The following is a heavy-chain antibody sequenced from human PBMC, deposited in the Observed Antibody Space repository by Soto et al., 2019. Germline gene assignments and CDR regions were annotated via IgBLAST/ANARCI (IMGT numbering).Heavy chain of an antibody. J-gene: IGHJ4*02. CDR3: ARVDSSLVRLVGQYYFDH. CDR1: GGTFSGNS. D-gene: IGHD3-10*01. Sequence: QVQLVQSGAEVKKPGSSVKVSCKASGGTFSGNSISWVRQAPGQGLEWVGGTIPIFTTAKYAQKFQGRLAITADESTSTAYMDLSSLRSDDTAIYYCARVDSSLVRLVGQYYFDHWGQGTLVTVSS. CDR2: TIPIFTTA. V-gene: IGHV1-69*01.